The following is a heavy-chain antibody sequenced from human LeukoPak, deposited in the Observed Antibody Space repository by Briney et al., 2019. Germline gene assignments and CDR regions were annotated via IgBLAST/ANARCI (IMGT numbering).Heavy chain of an antibody. CDR2: ISSTSAYI. D-gene: IGHD1-26*01. V-gene: IGHV3-21*01. CDR3: ARGGSYSGSYQNFLDY. CDR1: GFALKSYS. Sequence: GGSLRLSCGGSGFALKSYSLTWVRQAPGKGLEWVSSISSTSAYIHYADSVKGRFTISRDNVDNVVYLEMNGLRAEDTATYYCARGGSYSGSYQNFLDYWGQGTLVTVSS. J-gene: IGHJ4*02.